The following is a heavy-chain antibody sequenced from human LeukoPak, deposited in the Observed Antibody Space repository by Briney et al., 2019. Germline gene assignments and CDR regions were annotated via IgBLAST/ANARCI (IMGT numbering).Heavy chain of an antibody. Sequence: SETLSLTCTVSGGSISSSSYYWGWIRQPPGKGLEWIGSIYSSGSTYYNPSLKSRVTISVDTSKNQFSLKLSSVTAADTAVYYCASGIVVVPAALRGHHHAFDIWGQGTMVTVSS. CDR2: IYSSGST. V-gene: IGHV4-39*01. J-gene: IGHJ3*02. CDR1: GGSISSSSYY. D-gene: IGHD2-2*01. CDR3: ASGIVVVPAALRGHHHAFDI.